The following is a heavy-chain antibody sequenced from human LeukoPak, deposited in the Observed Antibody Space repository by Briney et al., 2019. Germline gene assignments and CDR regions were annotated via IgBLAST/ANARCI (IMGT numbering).Heavy chain of an antibody. V-gene: IGHV3-30-3*01. J-gene: IGHJ4*02. D-gene: IGHD1-26*01. Sequence: QSGGSLRLSCAASGFTFSSYAMHWVRPAPGKGLEWVAVISYDGSNKYYADSVKGRFTISRDNSKNTLYLQMNSLRAEDTAVYYCARALVGGGDYWGQGTLVTVSS. CDR3: ARALVGGGDY. CDR1: GFTFSSYA. CDR2: ISYDGSNK.